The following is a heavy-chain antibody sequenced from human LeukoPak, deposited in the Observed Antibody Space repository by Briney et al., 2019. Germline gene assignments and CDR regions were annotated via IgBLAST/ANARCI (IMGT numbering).Heavy chain of an antibody. CDR2: INPSGGST. CDR3: ARGGKNIAAAGHFDY. Sequence: INPSGGSTSYAQKFQGRVTMTRDTSTSTVYMELSSLRSEDTAVYYCARGGKNIAAAGHFDYWGQGTLVTVSS. V-gene: IGHV1-46*01. J-gene: IGHJ4*02. D-gene: IGHD6-13*01.